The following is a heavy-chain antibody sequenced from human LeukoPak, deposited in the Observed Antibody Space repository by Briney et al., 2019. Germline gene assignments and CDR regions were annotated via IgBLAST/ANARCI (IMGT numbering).Heavy chain of an antibody. D-gene: IGHD4-17*01. CDR2: INHSGST. CDR1: GGSFSGYY. J-gene: IGHJ5*02. Sequence: SETLSLTCAVYGGSFSGYYWSWIRQPPGKGLEWIGEINHSGSTNYNPSLKSRVTISVDTSKNQFSLKLGSVTAADTAVYYCATYGDNNWFDPWGQGTLVTVSS. V-gene: IGHV4-34*01. CDR3: ATYGDNNWFDP.